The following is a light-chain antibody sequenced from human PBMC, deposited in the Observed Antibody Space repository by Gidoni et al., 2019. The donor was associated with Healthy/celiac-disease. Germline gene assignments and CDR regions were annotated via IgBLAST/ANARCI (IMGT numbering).Light chain of an antibody. J-gene: IGKJ1*01. Sequence: DIQMTQSPSTLSASVGDRVTITCRASQSNSSWLAWYQQKPGKATKLLIYDASSLESGVPSRFSGSGSGTEFTLTISSLQPDDFATYYCQQYNSYSTFGQGTKVEIK. CDR1: QSNSSW. CDR3: QQYNSYST. V-gene: IGKV1-5*01. CDR2: DAS.